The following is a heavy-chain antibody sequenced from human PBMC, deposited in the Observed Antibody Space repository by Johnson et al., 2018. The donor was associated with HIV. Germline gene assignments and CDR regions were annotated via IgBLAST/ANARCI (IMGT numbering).Heavy chain of an antibody. D-gene: IGHD3-10*01. V-gene: IGHV3-15*01. CDR2: IKRKTDGGTT. Sequence: EVQLVESGGGLVQPGGSLRLSCAASGFTFSTYAMTWVRQAPGKGLEWVGRIKRKTDGGTTDYAAPVKGRFTISRDDSKNTLYLQMNSLKTEDTAVYYCTTDRGGSSDAFDIWGQGTMVTVSS. CDR1: GFTFSTYA. J-gene: IGHJ3*02. CDR3: TTDRGGSSDAFDI.